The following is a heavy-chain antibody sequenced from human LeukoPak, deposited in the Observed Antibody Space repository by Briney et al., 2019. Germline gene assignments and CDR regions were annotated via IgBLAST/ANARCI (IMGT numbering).Heavy chain of an antibody. Sequence: GGSLRLSCAASGFTFSSYWMSWVRQAPGKGLEWVANIKQDGSDKYYVDSVKGRFTISRDNAKNSLYLQMNSLRAEDTAVYYCARDPRGLLRFGEDYGMDVWGQGTTVTVSS. J-gene: IGHJ6*02. V-gene: IGHV3-7*01. CDR3: ARDPRGLLRFGEDYGMDV. CDR1: GFTFSSYW. D-gene: IGHD3-10*01. CDR2: IKQDGSDK.